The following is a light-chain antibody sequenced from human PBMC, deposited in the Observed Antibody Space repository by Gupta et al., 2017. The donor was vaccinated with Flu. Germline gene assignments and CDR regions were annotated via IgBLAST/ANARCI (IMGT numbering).Light chain of an antibody. Sequence: DIQMTQSPSTLSAYVGDRVTINCRASQSINDWLAWYQQKPGKAPKLLIYQASNLESWVPSRFSDSGSGTEFALTISSLQPDDFATYYCQQYIIYPQPFGQGTRVEVK. CDR2: QAS. V-gene: IGKV1-5*03. CDR3: QQYIIYPQP. J-gene: IGKJ1*01. CDR1: QSINDW.